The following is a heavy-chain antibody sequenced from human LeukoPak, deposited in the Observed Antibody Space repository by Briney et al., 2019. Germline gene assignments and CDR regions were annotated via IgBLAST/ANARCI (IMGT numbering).Heavy chain of an antibody. CDR3: ARETPTISYYGMDV. J-gene: IGHJ6*02. V-gene: IGHV7-4-1*02. CDR2: INTNTGNP. Sequence: GASVKVSCKASGGTFSSYAMNWVRQAPGQGLEWMGWINTNTGNPTYAQGFTGRFVFSLDTSVSTAYLQISSLKAEDTAVYYCARETPTISYYGMDVWGQGTTVTVSS. D-gene: IGHD3-3*02. CDR1: GGTFSSYA.